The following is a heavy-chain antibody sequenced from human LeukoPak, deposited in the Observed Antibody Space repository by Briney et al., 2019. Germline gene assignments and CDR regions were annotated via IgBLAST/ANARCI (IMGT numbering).Heavy chain of an antibody. D-gene: IGHD6-13*01. CDR3: ARVQKGIAAAGTGGGWFEP. J-gene: IGHJ5*02. Sequence: GGSLRLSCAASGFTFSSYAMHWVRQAPGKGLEWISYISSGGTIIYYADSVRGQFTISRDNAKKSLYLQMNSLRAEDTAVYYCARVQKGIAAAGTGGGWFEPWGQGTLVTVSA. V-gene: IGHV3-48*04. CDR1: GFTFSSYA. CDR2: ISSGGTII.